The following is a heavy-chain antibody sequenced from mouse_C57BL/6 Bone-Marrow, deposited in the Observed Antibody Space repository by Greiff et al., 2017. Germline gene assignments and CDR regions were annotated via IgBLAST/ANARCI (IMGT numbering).Heavy chain of an antibody. Sequence: EVKLMESGEGLVKPGGSLKLSCAASGFTFSSYAMSWVRQTPEKRLEWVAYISSGGDYIYYAATVKGRFTISRDNAWNTLYLQLSSLKSEDTAMXYCTRETTVLASDDWGQGTTLTVSS. CDR2: ISSGGDYI. V-gene: IGHV5-9-1*02. CDR1: GFTFSSYA. D-gene: IGHD1-1*01. CDR3: TRETTVLASDD. J-gene: IGHJ2*01.